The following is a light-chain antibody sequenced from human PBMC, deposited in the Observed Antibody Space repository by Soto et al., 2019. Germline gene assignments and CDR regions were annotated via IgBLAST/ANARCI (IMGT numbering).Light chain of an antibody. V-gene: IGKV3-11*01. CDR3: QKYNSAPRT. CDR1: QSVGTS. CDR2: DAS. J-gene: IGKJ3*01. Sequence: ETVLTQSPATLSLSPGQRATLSCRASQSVGTSLAWYQQKPGQPPRLLIYDASTRASDIPARFSGSGSGTDFTLTISSLQPEDVATYYCQKYNSAPRTFGPGTKVDIK.